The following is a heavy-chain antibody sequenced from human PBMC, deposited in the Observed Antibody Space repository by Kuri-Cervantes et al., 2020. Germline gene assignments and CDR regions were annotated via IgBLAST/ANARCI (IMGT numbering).Heavy chain of an antibody. CDR2: IYYTGNT. D-gene: IGHD2-15*01. CDR3: ARDRGIVVPDYYYYGMDV. CDR1: GGSIRSSGYY. V-gene: IGHV4-31*03. Sequence: SETLSLTCIVSGGSIRSSGYYWSWIRQHPGKGLEWIGYIYYTGNTYYNPSLKSRVVISVDTSKNQFSLKLSSVTAADTAVYYCARDRGIVVPDYYYYGMDVWGQGTTVTVSS. J-gene: IGHJ6*02.